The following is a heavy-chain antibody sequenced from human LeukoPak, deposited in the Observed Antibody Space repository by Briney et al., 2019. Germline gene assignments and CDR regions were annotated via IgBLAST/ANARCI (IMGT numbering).Heavy chain of an antibody. D-gene: IGHD3-3*01. V-gene: IGHV4-4*08. CDR3: AREGLDFWSGYYASFDY. J-gene: IGHJ4*02. CDR1: GDSVNTYY. CDR2: ISHSGST. Sequence: SETLSLTCTVSGDSVNTYYWNWIRQSPGKGLEWIGYISHSGSTNYNPSLKSRVTLSLDTSKNQFSLKLDSVTAADTAVYYCAREGLDFWSGYYASFDYWGQGTLVTVSS.